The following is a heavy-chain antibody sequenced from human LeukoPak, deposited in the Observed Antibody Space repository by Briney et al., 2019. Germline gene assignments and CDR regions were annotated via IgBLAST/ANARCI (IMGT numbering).Heavy chain of an antibody. J-gene: IGHJ3*02. Sequence: PSKTLSLTCTVSGGSIGSYYWSWIRQPPGKGLEWIGSIYYSGSTYYNPSLKSRVTISVDTSKNQFSLKLSSVTAADTAVYYCARPNGDGQSYRAFDIWGQGTMVTVSS. V-gene: IGHV4-59*12. D-gene: IGHD5-24*01. CDR3: ARPNGDGQSYRAFDI. CDR2: IYYSGST. CDR1: GGSIGSYY.